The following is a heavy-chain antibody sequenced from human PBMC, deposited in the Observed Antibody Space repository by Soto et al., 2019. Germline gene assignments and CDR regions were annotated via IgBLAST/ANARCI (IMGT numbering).Heavy chain of an antibody. CDR1: GYTFTGYY. Sequence: GASVKVSCKASGYTFTGYYMHWVRQAPGQGLEWMGWINPNSGGTNYAQKFQGRVTMTRDTSISTAYMELSRLRSDDTAVYYCARAKPYSSSWKAYYFDYWGQGTLVTVSS. V-gene: IGHV1-2*02. D-gene: IGHD6-13*01. CDR2: INPNSGGT. J-gene: IGHJ4*02. CDR3: ARAKPYSSSWKAYYFDY.